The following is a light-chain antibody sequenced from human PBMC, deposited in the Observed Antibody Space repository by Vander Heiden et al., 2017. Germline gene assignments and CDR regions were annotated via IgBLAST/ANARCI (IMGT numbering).Light chain of an antibody. J-gene: IGKJ2*01. V-gene: IGKV1-8*01. CDR3: QQYYSYPPGT. Sequence: AIRMTQSPSSRSASTGDRVTITCRASQGISSYLAWYQQKPGKAPKLLIYAASTVQSGVPSRFSGSGSGTDFTLTISCLQSEDFATYYCQQYYSYPPGTFGQGTKLEIK. CDR1: QGISSY. CDR2: AAS.